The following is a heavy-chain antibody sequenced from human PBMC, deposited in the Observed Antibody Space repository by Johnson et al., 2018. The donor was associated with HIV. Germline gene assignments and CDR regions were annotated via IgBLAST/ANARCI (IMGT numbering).Heavy chain of an antibody. CDR2: ISGSGGST. D-gene: IGHD1-1*01. CDR1: GFTVSSNY. Sequence: VQLVESGGGVVRPGGSLRLSCAASGFTVSSNYMSWVRQAPGKGLEWVSAISGSGGSTYYADSVKGRFTISRDNSKNTLYLQMNNLRVEDTAVYYCARQPWDAFDVWGRGTMVTVSS. J-gene: IGHJ3*01. CDR3: ARQPWDAFDV. V-gene: IGHV3-23*04.